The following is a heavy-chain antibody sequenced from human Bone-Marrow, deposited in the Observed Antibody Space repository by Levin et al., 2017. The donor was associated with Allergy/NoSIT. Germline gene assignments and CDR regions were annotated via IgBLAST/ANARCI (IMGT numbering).Heavy chain of an antibody. CDR1: GFTFSYYT. J-gene: IGHJ4*02. Sequence: GGSLRLSCAASGFTFSYYTMNWARQVPGKGLEWISFISSRSDTIYYADSVKGRFIISRDNAKNSVSLEMNSLRVEDTAVYYCATLTDHADYWGQGTLVSVSS. V-gene: IGHV3-48*01. D-gene: IGHD1-14*01. CDR2: ISSRSDTI. CDR3: ATLTDHADY.